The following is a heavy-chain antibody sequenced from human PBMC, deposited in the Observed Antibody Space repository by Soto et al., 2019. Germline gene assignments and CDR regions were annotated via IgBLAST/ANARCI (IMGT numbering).Heavy chain of an antibody. J-gene: IGHJ6*03. CDR1: GDSISSNF. Sequence: SETLSLTCTVSGDSISSNFWSWIRQPPGKGLEWIGYIYYSGSTNYNPSLKSRLTISVDTSKNHFSLKLTSVTAADTAVYYCARLTSYDYYMDVWGKGTTVTVSS. D-gene: IGHD3-16*01. CDR2: IYYSGST. CDR3: ARLTSYDYYMDV. V-gene: IGHV4-59*01.